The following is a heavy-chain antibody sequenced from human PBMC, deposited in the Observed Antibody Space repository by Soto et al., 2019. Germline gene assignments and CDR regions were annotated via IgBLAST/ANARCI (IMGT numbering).Heavy chain of an antibody. Sequence: QVQLQESGPGLVKPSETLSLTCTASGGSITNYYWNWIRQPPGKGLEWIGNIHNSENTNYNPSLMRRVTIPLDTSNNQCSLKMNSVTAADTAVYYCTTGSGWTSDHWGRGTVVTVSS. CDR3: TTGSGWTSDH. CDR2: IHNSENT. CDR1: GGSITNYY. J-gene: IGHJ4*02. D-gene: IGHD6-19*01. V-gene: IGHV4-59*08.